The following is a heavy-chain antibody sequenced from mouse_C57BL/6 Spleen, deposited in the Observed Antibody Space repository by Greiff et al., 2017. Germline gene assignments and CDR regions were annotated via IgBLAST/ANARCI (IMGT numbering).Heavy chain of an antibody. V-gene: IGHV2-9*01. Sequence: QVHVKQSGPGLVAPSQSLSITCTVSGFSLTSYGVDWVRQPPGKGLEWLGVIWGGGSTNYYSALMSRLSISKDNSKSQVFLKMNSLQTDDTAMYYCAKRNYYGMDYWGQGTSVTVSS. CDR2: IWGGGST. CDR1: GFSLTSYG. CDR3: AKRNYYGMDY. J-gene: IGHJ4*01.